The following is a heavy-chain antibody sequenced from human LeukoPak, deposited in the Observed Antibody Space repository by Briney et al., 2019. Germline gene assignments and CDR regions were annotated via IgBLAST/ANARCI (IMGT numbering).Heavy chain of an antibody. CDR2: IWYDGSHD. D-gene: IGHD2-2*01. CDR3: AKEGDYCSSSGCHKRGIDY. J-gene: IGHJ4*02. Sequence: GGSLRLSCAASRFTFSHYAMHWVRQAPGKGLEWVAVIWYDGSHDTYTDSVKGRFTVSRDNFKNVLHLQMNSLRVEDTAVYYCAKEGDYCSSSGCHKRGIDYWGQGTLVTVSS. CDR1: RFTFSHYA. V-gene: IGHV3-33*06.